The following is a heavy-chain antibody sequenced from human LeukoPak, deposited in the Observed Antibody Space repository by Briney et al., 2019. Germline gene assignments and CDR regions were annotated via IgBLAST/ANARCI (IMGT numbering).Heavy chain of an antibody. J-gene: IGHJ4*02. CDR3: ARDRSDYDYVVY. V-gene: IGHV1-69*04. CDR2: IIPILGIA. CDR1: GGTFSSYA. D-gene: IGHD5-12*01. Sequence: ASVKVSCKAPGGTFSSYAISWVRQAPGQGLEWMGRIIPILGIANYAQKFQGRVTITADKSTSTAYMELSSLRSEDTAVYYCARDRSDYDYVVYWGQGTLVTVSS.